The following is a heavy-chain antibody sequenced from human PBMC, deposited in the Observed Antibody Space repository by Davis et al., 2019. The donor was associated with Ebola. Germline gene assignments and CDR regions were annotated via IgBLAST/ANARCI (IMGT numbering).Heavy chain of an antibody. J-gene: IGHJ4*02. CDR1: GFTFSSYA. V-gene: IGHV3-30-3*01. D-gene: IGHD2-15*01. Sequence: PGGSLRLSCAASGFTFSSYAMHWVRQAPGKGLEWVAVISYDGSNKYYADSVKGRFTISRDNSKNTLYLQMTSLRAEDTALYYCAKGIIVVSAGHDFWGQGTLVTVSS. CDR2: ISYDGSNK. CDR3: AKGIIVVSAGHDF.